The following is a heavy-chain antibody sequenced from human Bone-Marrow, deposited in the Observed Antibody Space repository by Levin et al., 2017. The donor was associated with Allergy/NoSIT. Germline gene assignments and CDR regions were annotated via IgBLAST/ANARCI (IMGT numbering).Heavy chain of an antibody. V-gene: IGHV1-2*06. J-gene: IGHJ4*02. D-gene: IGHD5-12*01. CDR1: GYSFTGYP. CDR2: INPHRGDT. CDR3: AGGYSSYDYFSYDDF. Sequence: ASVKVSCKASGYSFTGYPVHWVRQAPGQGLEWMGRINPHRGDTKYAQKFQGRFTMTGDTSIRTAYMELTRLTSDDKAIYYCAGGYSSYDYFSYDDFWGQGTLVTVSS.